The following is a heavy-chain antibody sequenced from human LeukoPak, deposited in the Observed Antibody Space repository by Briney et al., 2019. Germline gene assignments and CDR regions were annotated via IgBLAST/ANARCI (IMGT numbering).Heavy chain of an antibody. CDR1: GFTFSSYA. Sequence: GGSLRLSCAASGFTFSSYAMSWVRQAPGKGLEWVSAISGSGGSTYYADSVKGRFTISRDNSKSTLYLQMNSLRAEDTAVYYCAKDVSGPNWNDVGNWFDPWGQGTLVTVSS. D-gene: IGHD1-1*01. V-gene: IGHV3-23*01. CDR3: AKDVSGPNWNDVGNWFDP. J-gene: IGHJ5*02. CDR2: ISGSGGST.